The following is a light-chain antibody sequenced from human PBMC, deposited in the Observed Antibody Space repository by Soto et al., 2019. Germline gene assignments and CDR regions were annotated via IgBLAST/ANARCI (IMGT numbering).Light chain of an antibody. J-gene: IGKJ4*01. CDR2: DAS. V-gene: IGKV3-20*01. CDR3: HQYGSSPPT. Sequence: EIVLTQSPGTLSLSPGERATLSCRASQSVSSSFLAWYQQKPGQAPRPLIFDASSRATGIPDRFSGSGSGTDFTLTITRPEPEDFAVYYCHQYGSSPPTFGGGTKVEVK. CDR1: QSVSSSF.